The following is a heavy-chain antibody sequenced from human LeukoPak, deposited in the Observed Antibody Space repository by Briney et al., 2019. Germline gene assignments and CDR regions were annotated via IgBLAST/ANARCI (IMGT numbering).Heavy chain of an antibody. D-gene: IGHD1-26*01. V-gene: IGHV3-48*04. J-gene: IGHJ5*02. CDR2: ISSSSSTI. CDR3: ARDLGATLLGSPS. Sequence: GGSLRLSCAASGFTFSSYSMNWVRQAPGKGLEWVSYISSSSSTIYYADSVKGRFTISRDNAKNSLYLQMNSLRAEDTAVYYCARDLGATLLGSPSWGQGTLVTVSS. CDR1: GFTFSSYS.